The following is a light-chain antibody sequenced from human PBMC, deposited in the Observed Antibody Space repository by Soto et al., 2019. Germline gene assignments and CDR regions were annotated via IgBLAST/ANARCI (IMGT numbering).Light chain of an antibody. CDR3: HRFGIPADT. CDR1: QSVGDN. V-gene: IGKV3-15*01. CDR2: GAS. J-gene: IGKJ4*02. Sequence: ERVILSCRSSQSVGDNLAWLQQKPGQGPRLLIYGASTRATGIPARFSGSGSETEFTLTISSLRSEDPHMYFHHRFGIPADTF.